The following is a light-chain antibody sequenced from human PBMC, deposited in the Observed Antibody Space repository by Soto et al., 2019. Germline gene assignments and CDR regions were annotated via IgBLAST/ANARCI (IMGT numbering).Light chain of an antibody. V-gene: IGLV1-51*02. CDR3: GTWDSSLSAVV. CDR2: ENN. J-gene: IGLJ2*01. Sequence: QSVLTQPPSVSAAAGQKVTSSCSGSSSNIGNNYVSWYQQLPGTAPKLLIYENNKRPAGIPDRFSGSKSGTSATLGITGLQTGDEADYYCGTWDSSLSAVVFGGGTKLTVL. CDR1: SSNIGNNY.